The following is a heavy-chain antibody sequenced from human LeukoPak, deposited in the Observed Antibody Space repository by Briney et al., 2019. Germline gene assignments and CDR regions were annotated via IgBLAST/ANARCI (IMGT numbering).Heavy chain of an antibody. CDR3: ARDRPTGASRVFVVQ. Sequence: GGSLRLSCTASGFCLSTYAMTWVREAPGRGVEWISYMSSGSRYIYYADSVRGRFTISRDNTKNSLYLLMNNLRAEDTAIYYCARDRPTGASRVFVVQWGQGTPVTVSS. V-gene: IGHV3-21*06. CDR2: MSSGSRYI. D-gene: IGHD2-15*01. J-gene: IGHJ4*02. CDR1: GFCLSTYA.